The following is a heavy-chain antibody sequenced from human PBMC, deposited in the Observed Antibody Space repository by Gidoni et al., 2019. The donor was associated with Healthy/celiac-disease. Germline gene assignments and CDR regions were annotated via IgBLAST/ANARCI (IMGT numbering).Heavy chain of an antibody. J-gene: IGHJ4*02. CDR1: GGSISSGDYY. V-gene: IGHV4-30-4*01. CDR2: IFYSGRT. Sequence: QVQLQESGPGLVTPSQTLSLTCTVSGGSISSGDYYWSWIRQPPGKGMEWIGYIFYSGRTYYSPSLKSRVTISVGTSKNQFSLKLSSVTAADTAVYYCARDAYCSGGSCHPYWGQGTLVTVSS. D-gene: IGHD2-15*01. CDR3: ARDAYCSGGSCHPY.